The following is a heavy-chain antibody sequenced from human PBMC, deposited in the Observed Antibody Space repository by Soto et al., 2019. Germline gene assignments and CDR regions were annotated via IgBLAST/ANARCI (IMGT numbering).Heavy chain of an antibody. CDR3: TRLGRSCSGGSCYSLARYYYYMDV. CDR1: GFTFSGSA. Sequence: EVQLVESGGGLVQPGGSLKLSCAASGFTFSGSAMHWVRQASGKGLEWVGRIRSKANSYATAYAASVKGRFTISRDDSKNTAYLQMNSLKTEDTAVYSCTRLGRSCSGGSCYSLARYYYYMDVWGKGTTVTVSS. D-gene: IGHD2-15*01. V-gene: IGHV3-73*01. J-gene: IGHJ6*03. CDR2: IRSKANSYAT.